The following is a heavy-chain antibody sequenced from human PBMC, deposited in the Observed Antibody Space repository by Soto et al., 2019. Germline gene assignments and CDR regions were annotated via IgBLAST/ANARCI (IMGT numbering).Heavy chain of an antibody. Sequence: SETLSLTCTVSGVSISNYYWSWIRQPPGKGLEWTGFTYYSGSTNYSPSLKSRVTISLDTSKNQFSLKLRSVTAADTAVYYCARDLGRASYGMDVWGQGTTVTVSS. CDR3: ARDLGRASYGMDV. CDR2: TYYSGST. V-gene: IGHV4-59*01. J-gene: IGHJ6*02. CDR1: GVSISNYY.